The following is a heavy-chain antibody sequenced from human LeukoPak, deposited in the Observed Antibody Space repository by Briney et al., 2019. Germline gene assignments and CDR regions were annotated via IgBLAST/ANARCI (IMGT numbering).Heavy chain of an antibody. V-gene: IGHV4-59*01. J-gene: IGHJ2*01. CDR1: GGSISSYY. Sequence: SETLSLTCTVSGGSISSYYWSWIRQPPGKGLEWIGYIYYSGSTNYNPSLKSRVTISVDTSKNQFSLKLSSVTAADTVVYYCARGWRSSGTYYWYFDLWGRGTLVTVSS. D-gene: IGHD6-19*01. CDR3: ARGWRSSGTYYWYFDL. CDR2: IYYSGST.